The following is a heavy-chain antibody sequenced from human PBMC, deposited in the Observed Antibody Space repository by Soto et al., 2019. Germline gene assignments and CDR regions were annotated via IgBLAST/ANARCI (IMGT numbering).Heavy chain of an antibody. D-gene: IGHD3-3*01. CDR3: ARWYDFWSGYYTTAAFYI. V-gene: IGHV1-3*01. Sequence: QVQLVQSGAEVKKPGASVKVSCKASGYTFTNYALHWVRQAPGQRLEWMGWINGDNGNTKYSQKFQGRVTITRDTSASTAYMELSSLRSEDTAVYYCARWYDFWSGYYTTAAFYIWGQGTMVTFSS. J-gene: IGHJ3*02. CDR2: INGDNGNT. CDR1: GYTFTNYA.